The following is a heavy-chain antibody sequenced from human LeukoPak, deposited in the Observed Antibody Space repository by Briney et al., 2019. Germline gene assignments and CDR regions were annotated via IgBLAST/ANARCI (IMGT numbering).Heavy chain of an antibody. V-gene: IGHV3-21*01. CDR2: ISSSSSYI. CDR1: GFTFSSYS. J-gene: IGHJ4*02. CDR3: ASGAYSYGVDY. D-gene: IGHD5-18*01. Sequence: PGGSLRLSCAASGFTFSSYSMNWVRQAPGKGLEWVSSISSSSSYIYYADSVKGRFTISRDNAKNSLYLQMNSLRAEDTAVYYCASGAYSYGVDYWGQGTRSPSPQ.